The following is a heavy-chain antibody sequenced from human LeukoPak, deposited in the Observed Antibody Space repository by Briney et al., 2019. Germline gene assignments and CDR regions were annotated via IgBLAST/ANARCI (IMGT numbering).Heavy chain of an antibody. J-gene: IGHJ4*02. V-gene: IGHV4-34*01. CDR3: ARSYWNLCDY. CDR1: GGSFSGYY. CDR2: INHSGST. Sequence: SETLSLTCAVYGGSFSGYYWSWIRQPPGKGLEWIGEINHSGSTNYNPSLKSRVTISVDTSKNQFSLKLSSVTAADTAVYYCARSYWNLCDYWGQGTLVTVSS. D-gene: IGHD1-7*01.